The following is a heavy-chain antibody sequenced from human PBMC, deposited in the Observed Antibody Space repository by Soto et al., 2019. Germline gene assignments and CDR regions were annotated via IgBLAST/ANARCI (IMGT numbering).Heavy chain of an antibody. Sequence: PSETLSLTCTVSGGSISSYYWSWIRQPPGKGLEWIGYIYYSGSTNYNPSLKSRVTISVDTSKNQFSLELSSVTAADTAVYYCARVGTIFGVPRGVDYWGQGTLVTVS. V-gene: IGHV4-59*01. CDR2: IYYSGST. D-gene: IGHD3-3*01. CDR3: ARVGTIFGVPRGVDY. J-gene: IGHJ4*02. CDR1: GGSISSYY.